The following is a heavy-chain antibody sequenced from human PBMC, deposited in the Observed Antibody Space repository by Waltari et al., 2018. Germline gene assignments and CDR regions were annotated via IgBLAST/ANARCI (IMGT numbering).Heavy chain of an antibody. D-gene: IGHD3-16*01. V-gene: IGHV5-51*01. CDR1: GYSFTSYW. CDR2: IYPGDADT. CDR3: ARPLGYRGELGSIDY. J-gene: IGHJ4*02. Sequence: EVQLVQSGAEVKKPGESLKISCKGSGYSFTSYWIGWVRQMPGKGLEWMGIIYPGDADTRYIPSFQGQVTISADKSISTAYLQWSSLKASDTAMYYCARPLGYRGELGSIDYWGQGTLVTVSS.